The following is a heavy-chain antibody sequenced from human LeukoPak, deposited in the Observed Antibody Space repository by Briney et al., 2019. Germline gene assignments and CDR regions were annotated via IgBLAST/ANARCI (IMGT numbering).Heavy chain of an antibody. D-gene: IGHD3-10*01. Sequence: PGGSLRLSCAASGFTVSSYAMHWVRQAPGKGLEWVAGISHDGRNKYYAESVKGRFTISRDNSKNTLYLQMNSLRSEDTAVYYCARELGSGTYQLPYFDYWGQGTLVTVSS. CDR2: ISHDGRNK. CDR1: GFTVSSYA. V-gene: IGHV3-30-3*01. CDR3: ARELGSGTYQLPYFDY. J-gene: IGHJ4*02.